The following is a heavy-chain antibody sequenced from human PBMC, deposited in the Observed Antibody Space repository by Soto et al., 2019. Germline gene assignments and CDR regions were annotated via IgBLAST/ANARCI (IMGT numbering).Heavy chain of an antibody. CDR2: IDPIDSYT. J-gene: IGHJ3*02. CDR1: GYSFTSYW. CDR3: ARPGPNRYYDSRERAFDI. V-gene: IGHV5-10-1*01. Sequence: PGESLKISCKGSGYSFTSYWISWVRQMPGKGLEWMGRIDPIDSYTNYSPSFQGHVTISADKSISTAYLQWSSLKASDTAMDYCARPGPNRYYDSRERAFDIWGQGTMVTVSS. D-gene: IGHD3-22*01.